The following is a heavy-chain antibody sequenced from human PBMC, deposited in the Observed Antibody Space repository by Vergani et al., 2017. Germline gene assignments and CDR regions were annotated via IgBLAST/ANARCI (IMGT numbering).Heavy chain of an antibody. CDR3: AKGPLTNSAFYYYYYMDV. CDR1: GFTFSSYG. J-gene: IGHJ6*03. Sequence: QVQLVESGGGVVQPGRSLRLSCAASGFTFSSYGMHWVRQAPGKGLEWVAVISYDGSNKYYADSVKGRFTISRDNSKNTLYLQMNSLRAEDTAVYYCAKGPLTNSAFYYYYYMDVGGKGTTVTVSS. D-gene: IGHD5-24*01. CDR2: ISYDGSNK. V-gene: IGHV3-30*18.